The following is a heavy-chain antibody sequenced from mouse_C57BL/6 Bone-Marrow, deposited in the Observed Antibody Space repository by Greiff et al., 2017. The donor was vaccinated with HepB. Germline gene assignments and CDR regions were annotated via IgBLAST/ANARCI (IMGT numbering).Heavy chain of an antibody. CDR3: ARDLFTTVVFWYFAV. D-gene: IGHD1-1*01. Sequence: EVQVVESGGGLVKPGGSLKLSCAASGFTFSSYAMSWVRQTPEKRLEWVATISDGGSYTYYPDNVKGRFTISRDNAKNNLYLQMSHLKSEDTAMYYCARDLFTTVVFWYFAVWGTGTTVTVSS. CDR2: ISDGGSYT. CDR1: GFTFSSYA. J-gene: IGHJ1*03. V-gene: IGHV5-4*01.